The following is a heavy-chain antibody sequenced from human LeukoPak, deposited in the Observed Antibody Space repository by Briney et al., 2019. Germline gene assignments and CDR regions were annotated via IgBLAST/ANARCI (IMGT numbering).Heavy chain of an antibody. V-gene: IGHV4-59*01. D-gene: IGHD3-10*01. Sequence: SETLSLTCTVSGGSISSYYWSWIRQPPGKGLEWIGYIYYSGSTNYNPSLKSRVTISVDTSKNQFSLKLSSVTAADTAVYYCARHYDSGSYPLDYWGQGALVTVSS. CDR1: GGSISSYY. CDR2: IYYSGST. J-gene: IGHJ4*02. CDR3: ARHYDSGSYPLDY.